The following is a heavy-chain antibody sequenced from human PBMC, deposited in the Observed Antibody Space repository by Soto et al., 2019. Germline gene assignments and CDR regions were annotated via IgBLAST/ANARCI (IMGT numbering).Heavy chain of an antibody. J-gene: IGHJ5*02. CDR3: ARDFLYFDP. CDR2: IKQDGSEK. CDR1: GFTFSRYW. Sequence: GGSLRLSCAASGFTFSRYWMSWVRQAPGKGLEWVANIKQDGSEKYHVDSAKGRFTISRDNAKNSLYLQMNSLEAEDTAVYYCARDFLYFDPWGQGTLVTVSS. V-gene: IGHV3-7*05.